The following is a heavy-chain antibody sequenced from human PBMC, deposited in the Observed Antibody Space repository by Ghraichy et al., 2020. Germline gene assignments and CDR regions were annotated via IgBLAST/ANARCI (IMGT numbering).Heavy chain of an antibody. CDR3: AGMDYGDYVD. V-gene: IGHV4-34*01. Sequence: SETLSLTCAVYGGSFSGYYWSWIRQPTGKGLEWIGEINHSGSTNYNPSLKSRVTISVDTSKNQFSLKLSSVTAADTAVYYCAGMDYGDYVDWGQGTLVTVSS. CDR2: INHSGST. D-gene: IGHD4-17*01. CDR1: GGSFSGYY. J-gene: IGHJ4*02.